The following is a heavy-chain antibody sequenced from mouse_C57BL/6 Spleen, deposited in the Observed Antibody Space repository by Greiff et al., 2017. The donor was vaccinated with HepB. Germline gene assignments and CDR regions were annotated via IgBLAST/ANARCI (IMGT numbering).Heavy chain of an antibody. CDR3: ARGDSNYGFAY. V-gene: IGHV1-82*01. CDR1: GYAFSSSW. Sequence: QVQLKESGPELVKPGASVKISCKASGYAFSSSWMNWVKQRPGKGLEWIGRIYPGDGDTNYNGKFKGKATLTADKSSSTAYMQLSSLTSEDSAVYVCARGDSNYGFAYWGQVTTLTVAS. D-gene: IGHD2-5*01. J-gene: IGHJ2*01. CDR2: IYPGDGDT.